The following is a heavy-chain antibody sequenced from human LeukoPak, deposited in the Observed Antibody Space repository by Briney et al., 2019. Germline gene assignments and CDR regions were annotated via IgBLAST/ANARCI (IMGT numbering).Heavy chain of an antibody. V-gene: IGHV3-11*01. D-gene: IGHD4-17*01. J-gene: IGHJ3*02. CDR3: ARVPHDYGDFHDAFDI. Sequence: PGGSLRLSCAASGFTFSDYYMSWIRQAPGKGLEWVSYISSSGSTIYYADSVKGRFTISRDNAKNSLYLQMNSLRAEDTAVYYCARVPHDYGDFHDAFDIWGQGTMVTVSS. CDR1: GFTFSDYY. CDR2: ISSSGSTI.